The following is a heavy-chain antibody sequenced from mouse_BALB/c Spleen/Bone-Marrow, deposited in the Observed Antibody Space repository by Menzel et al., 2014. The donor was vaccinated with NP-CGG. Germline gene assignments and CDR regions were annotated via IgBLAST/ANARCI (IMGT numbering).Heavy chain of an antibody. Sequence: DVMLVESGGGLVQPGGSLRLSCATSGFTFTDYYMNWVRQPPGKALEWLGFIRNKANGYTTEYSASVKGRFTISRDNSQSILYLQMNTLRAGDSATYYCARDSRSTVSHFDYWGQGTTLTVSS. V-gene: IGHV7-3*02. D-gene: IGHD1-1*01. CDR1: GFTFTDYY. CDR3: ARDSRSTVSHFDY. J-gene: IGHJ2*01. CDR2: IRNKANGYTT.